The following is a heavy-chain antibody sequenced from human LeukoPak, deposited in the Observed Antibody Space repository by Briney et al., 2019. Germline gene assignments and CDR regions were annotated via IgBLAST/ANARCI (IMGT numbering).Heavy chain of an antibody. Sequence: SETLSLTCTVSGGSISSYYWSWIRQPPGKGLEWIGYIYYSGSTNYNPSLKSRVTISVDTSKNQFSLKLSSVTAADTAVYYCARDRDYDFWSGHYRPYWYFDLWGRGTLVTVSS. D-gene: IGHD3-3*01. CDR1: GGSISSYY. V-gene: IGHV4-59*01. CDR3: ARDRDYDFWSGHYRPYWYFDL. CDR2: IYYSGST. J-gene: IGHJ2*01.